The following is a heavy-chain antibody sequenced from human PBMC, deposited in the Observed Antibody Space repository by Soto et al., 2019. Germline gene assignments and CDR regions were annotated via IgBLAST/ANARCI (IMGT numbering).Heavy chain of an antibody. J-gene: IGHJ6*02. CDR1: GFTFSNAW. D-gene: IGHD6-6*01. Sequence: GGSLRLSCAASGFTFSNAWMSWVRQAPGKGLEWVGRIKSKTDGGTTDYAAPVKGRFTISRDDSKNTLYLQMNSLKPEDTAVYYCTTGVAARYYYYCMDVWGQGTTVTVSS. V-gene: IGHV3-15*01. CDR2: IKSKTDGGTT. CDR3: TTGVAARYYYYCMDV.